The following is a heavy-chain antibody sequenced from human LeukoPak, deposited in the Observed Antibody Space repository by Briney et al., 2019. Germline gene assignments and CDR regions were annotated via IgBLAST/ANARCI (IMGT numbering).Heavy chain of an antibody. CDR3: ASSCTNGVCYTDDAFDI. CDR2: VIPIFGTA. D-gene: IGHD2-8*01. V-gene: IGHV1-69*06. Sequence: ASVKVSCKASGGTFSNYAFIWVRQAPGQGLEWMGGVIPIFGTANYAQKFQGRVTITADKSTSTAYMELSSLRSEDTAVYYCASSCTNGVCYTDDAFDIWGQGTMVTVSS. CDR1: GGTFSNYA. J-gene: IGHJ3*02.